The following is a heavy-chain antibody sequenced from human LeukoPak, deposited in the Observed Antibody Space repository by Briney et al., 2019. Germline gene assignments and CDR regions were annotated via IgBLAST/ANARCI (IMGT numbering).Heavy chain of an antibody. V-gene: IGHV3-48*01. D-gene: IGHD6-19*01. CDR1: GFTFSGYI. Sequence: GGSLRLSCAASGFTFSGYIMNWVRQAPGKGLEWVSFIGSTGNPIYYADSVKGRFTVSRDNAKNSLYLQMNSLRAEDTAVYYCARDQWLDYWGQGTMVTVSS. J-gene: IGHJ4*02. CDR3: ARDQWLDY. CDR2: IGSTGNPI.